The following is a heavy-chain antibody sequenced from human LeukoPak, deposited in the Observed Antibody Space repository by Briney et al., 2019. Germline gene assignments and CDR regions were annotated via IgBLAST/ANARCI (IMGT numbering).Heavy chain of an antibody. V-gene: IGHV3-73*01. CDR2: VRSRDKNYAT. J-gene: IGHJ5*02. D-gene: IGHD3-16*01. CDR3: IRHIEYVAPGS. CDR1: GLGFAGSA. Sequence: GGSLWLSCAASGLGFAGSAVHWVSQTSGRGVESVGCVRSRDKNYATIYGASARGRFTISRDDSRNTASLQMNSLNTEDTAVYCCIRHIEYVAPGSWGQGTLVTVSS.